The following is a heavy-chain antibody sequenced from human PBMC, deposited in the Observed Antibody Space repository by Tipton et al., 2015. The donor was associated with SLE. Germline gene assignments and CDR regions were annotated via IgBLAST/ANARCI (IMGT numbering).Heavy chain of an antibody. D-gene: IGHD3-10*01. CDR1: GYTFTSYG. CDR2: IIPIFGTA. Sequence: QLVQSGAEVRKPGASVKVSCKASGYTFTSYGMSWVRQAPGQGLEWMGGIIPIFGTANYAQKFQGRVTITADESTSTAYMELSSLRSEDTAVYYCARDLTYYYGSGSLYGMDVWGQGTTVTVSS. V-gene: IGHV1-69*13. CDR3: ARDLTYYYGSGSLYGMDV. J-gene: IGHJ6*02.